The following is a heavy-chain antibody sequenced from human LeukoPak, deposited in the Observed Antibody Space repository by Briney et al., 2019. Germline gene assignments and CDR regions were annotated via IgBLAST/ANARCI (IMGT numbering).Heavy chain of an antibody. V-gene: IGHV4-39*07. CDR3: AREYYYGSGSYLVWFDP. J-gene: IGHJ5*02. Sequence: PSETLSLTCTVSGGSISSSSYYWGWIRQPPGKGLEWIGSIFHNGNTYYNSSLKSRLTVSVDTSKNQISLKLSPVTAADTAVYYCAREYYYGSGSYLVWFDPWGQGTLVTVSS. CDR2: IFHNGNT. D-gene: IGHD3-10*01. CDR1: GGSISSSSYY.